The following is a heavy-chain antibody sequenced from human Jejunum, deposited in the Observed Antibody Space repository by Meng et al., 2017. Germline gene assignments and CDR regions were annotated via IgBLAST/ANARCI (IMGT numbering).Heavy chain of an antibody. CDR1: GYTLTGSY. D-gene: IGHD3-16*01. V-gene: IGHV1-2*06. CDR2: INHINGDT. CDR3: ARGFNYAYDY. J-gene: IGHJ4*02. Sequence: ASVKVSCKASGYTLTGSYMHWVRQAPGQGLEWVGRINHINGDTNSAQKFQGRVTITRDTSISTDYMELTSLGSDDTAVYYCARGFNYAYDYWGQGTLVTVSS.